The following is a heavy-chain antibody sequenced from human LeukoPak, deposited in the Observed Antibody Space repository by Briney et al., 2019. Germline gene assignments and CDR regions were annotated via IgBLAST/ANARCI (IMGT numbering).Heavy chain of an antibody. CDR3: ARAPRAAAGLDY. Sequence: SETLSLTCAVYGGSFSGDYWTWIRQPPGKGLEWIGEINHSGSTNYNPSLKSRVTISVDTSKNQFSLKLSSVTAADTAVYYCARAPRAAAGLDYWGQGTLVTVSS. CDR2: INHSGST. CDR1: GGSFSGDY. D-gene: IGHD6-13*01. J-gene: IGHJ4*02. V-gene: IGHV4-34*01.